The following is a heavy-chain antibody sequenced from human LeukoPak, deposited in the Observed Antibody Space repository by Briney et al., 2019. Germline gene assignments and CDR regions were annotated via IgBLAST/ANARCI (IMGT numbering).Heavy chain of an antibody. J-gene: IGHJ6*02. CDR1: GGSISSGGYY. CDR3: ARGPLYCSGGSCYEYYGMDV. Sequence: SETLSLTCTVSGGSISSGGYYWSWIRQHPGKGLEWIGYIYYSGSTYYNPSLKSRVTISVDTSKNQFSLKLSSVTAADTAVYYCARGPLYCSGGSCYEYYGMDVWGQGTTVTVSS. D-gene: IGHD2-15*01. CDR2: IYYSGST. V-gene: IGHV4-31*03.